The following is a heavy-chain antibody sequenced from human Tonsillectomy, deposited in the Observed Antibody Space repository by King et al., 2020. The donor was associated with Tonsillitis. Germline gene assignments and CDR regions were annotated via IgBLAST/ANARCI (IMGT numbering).Heavy chain of an antibody. J-gene: IGHJ4*02. V-gene: IGHV3-9*01. Sequence: EVQLVESGGGLVQPGRSLRLSCAASGFTFDDYAMHWVRQAPGKGLDWVSGISWNSGSIGYADSVKGRFTISRDNAKNSLYLQMTSLRAEDTALYYCAKDAIYGSGGYDYWGQGTLATVSS. CDR1: GFTFDDYA. CDR3: AKDAIYGSGGYDY. D-gene: IGHD3-10*01. CDR2: ISWNSGSI.